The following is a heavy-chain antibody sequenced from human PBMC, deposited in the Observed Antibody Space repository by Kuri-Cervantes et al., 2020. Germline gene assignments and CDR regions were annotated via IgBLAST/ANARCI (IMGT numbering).Heavy chain of an antibody. CDR1: GFTFSSYA. J-gene: IGHJ6*03. D-gene: IGHD3-3*01. CDR3: ARVESPFLDYYYYMDV. V-gene: IGHV3-30*01. CDR2: ISYDGSNK. Sequence: GESLKISCAASGFTFSSYAMHWVRQAPDKGLEWVAVISYDGSNKYYADSVKGRFTISRDNSRNTLYLQMNSLRAEDTAVYYCARVESPFLDYYYYMDVWGKGTTVTVSS.